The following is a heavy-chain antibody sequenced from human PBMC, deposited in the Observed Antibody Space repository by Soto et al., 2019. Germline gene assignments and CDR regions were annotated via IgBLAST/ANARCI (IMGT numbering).Heavy chain of an antibody. V-gene: IGHV1-3*05. J-gene: IGHJ4*02. CDR2: INAGNGNT. Sequence: QVQLVQSGAEEKKPGASVKVSCKASGYTFTSYAMHWVRQAPGQRLEWMGWINAGNGNTKYSQKFQGRFPCTRDTSAITAYMGLSSLRSEDSAVFYCARSIVVVTALDYWGQGTRVTVSS. CDR3: ARSIVVVTALDY. D-gene: IGHD2-21*02. CDR1: GYTFTSYA.